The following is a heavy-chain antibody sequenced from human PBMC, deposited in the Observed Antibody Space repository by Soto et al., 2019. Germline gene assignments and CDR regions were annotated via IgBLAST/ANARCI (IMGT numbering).Heavy chain of an antibody. J-gene: IGHJ4*02. CDR2: INSDGSST. CDR3: ARAKYYYDTSGPGY. D-gene: IGHD3-22*01. V-gene: IGHV3-74*01. CDR1: GFTFSSYC. Sequence: PGGSLRLSCAASGFTFSSYCMHWVRQAPGKGLVWVSRINSDGSSTNYADSVKGRFTISRDNAKNTLYLQMNSLRGEDTAVYYCARAKYYYDTSGPGYWGQGTLVTVAS.